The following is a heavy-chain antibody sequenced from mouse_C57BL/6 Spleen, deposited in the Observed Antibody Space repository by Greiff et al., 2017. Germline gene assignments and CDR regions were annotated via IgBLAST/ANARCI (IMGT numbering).Heavy chain of an antibody. V-gene: IGHV1-69*01. CDR1: GYTFTSYW. CDR3: ARSGKARITYVDD. Sequence: QVQLQQPGAELVMPGASVKLSCKASGYTFTSYWMHWVKQRPGQGLEWIGELDPSDSYTNYNQKFKGKSTLTVDKSSSTAYMQLSSLTSEDAAVYYCARSGKARITYVDDWGQGTTLTVSS. CDR2: LDPSDSYT. D-gene: IGHD2-4*01. J-gene: IGHJ2*01.